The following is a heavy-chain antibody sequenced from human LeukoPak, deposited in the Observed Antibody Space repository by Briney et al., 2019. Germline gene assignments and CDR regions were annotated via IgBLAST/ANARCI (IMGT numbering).Heavy chain of an antibody. J-gene: IGHJ4*02. V-gene: IGHV1-69*13. CDR2: IIPIFGTA. CDR1: GGTFSSYA. D-gene: IGHD3-10*01. CDR3: ARDPDYYGSGSYYEYE. Sequence: SVKVSCKVSGGTFSSYAISWVRQAPGQGLEWMGGIIPIFGTANYAQKFQGRVTITADESTSTAYMELSSLRSEDTAVYYCARDPDYYGSGSYYEYEWGQGTLVTVSS.